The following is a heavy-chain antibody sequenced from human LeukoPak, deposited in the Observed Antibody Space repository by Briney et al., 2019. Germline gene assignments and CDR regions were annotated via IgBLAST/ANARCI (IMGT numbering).Heavy chain of an antibody. D-gene: IGHD3-22*01. V-gene: IGHV3-53*01. CDR3: ATEGYYDSSGYFLAEYFQH. CDR1: GFTASSNY. J-gene: IGHJ1*01. CDR2: LYSGGST. Sequence: PGGCLRVSCAAPGFTASSNYMSWVRQAPGKGLGWGSVLYSGGSTYYTDYVKGRFTISRDNAKNTLYLQMNSLRAEDTAVYYCATEGYYDSSGYFLAEYFQHWGQGTLVTVSS.